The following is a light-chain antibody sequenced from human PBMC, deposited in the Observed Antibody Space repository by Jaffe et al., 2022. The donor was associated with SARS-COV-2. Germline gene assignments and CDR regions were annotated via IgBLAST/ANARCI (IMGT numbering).Light chain of an antibody. J-gene: IGKJ4*01. CDR1: QSVSNS. Sequence: EIVLTQSPATLSLSPGERATLSCRASQSVSNSLAWYQGKPGQAPRLLMYDASKRATGIPARFSGSGSGTDFTLTISSLEPEDFAVYYCQQGTNWPPTFGGGTKVEIK. V-gene: IGKV3-11*01. CDR3: QQGTNWPPT. CDR2: DAS.